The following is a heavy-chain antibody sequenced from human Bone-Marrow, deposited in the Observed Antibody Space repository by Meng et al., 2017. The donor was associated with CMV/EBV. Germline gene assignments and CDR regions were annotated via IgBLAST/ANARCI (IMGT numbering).Heavy chain of an antibody. V-gene: IGHV3-30*02. CDR3: EREANTAFDI. CDR1: GFSFSNHA. CDR2: ISYEGRDK. D-gene: IGHD1-26*01. J-gene: IGHJ3*02. Sequence: GESLKISCAASGFSFSNHAMHWVRQAPGKGLEWVAFISYEGRDKFYGDSVKGRFTISRDNSKNTLYLQMNSLRTEDTAAYYCEREANTAFDIWGQGIMVTVSS.